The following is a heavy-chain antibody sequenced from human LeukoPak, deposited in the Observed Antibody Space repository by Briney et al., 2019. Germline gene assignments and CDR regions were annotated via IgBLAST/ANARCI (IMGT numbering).Heavy chain of an antibody. CDR2: INNSGST. D-gene: IGHD6-19*01. CDR3: ARSPIAVANFDY. J-gene: IGHJ4*02. Sequence: SETLSLTCAVYGGSFSGYYWSWIRQPPGKGLEWIGEINNSGSTNYNLSLNSRVTISVDTSRNQLSLKLSSVTAADTAVYYCARSPIAVANFDYWGQGTLVTVSS. CDR1: GGSFSGYY. V-gene: IGHV4-34*01.